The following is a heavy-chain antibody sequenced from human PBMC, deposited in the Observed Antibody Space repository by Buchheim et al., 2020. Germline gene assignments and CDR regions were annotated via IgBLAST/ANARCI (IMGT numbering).Heavy chain of an antibody. Sequence: EVQLVESGGGSIQPGGSLRLSCAASGFSFSSYSINWVRQAPGKGLEWVSYISGIGNAIYFTDSVRGRFTISRDNAKNSVFLQMNSLRDEDTAVYYCARGRYDSPGYSKSMADYWGQGTL. CDR3: ARGRYDSPGYSKSMADY. V-gene: IGHV3-48*02. CDR2: ISGIGNAI. J-gene: IGHJ4*02. CDR1: GFSFSSYS. D-gene: IGHD3-22*01.